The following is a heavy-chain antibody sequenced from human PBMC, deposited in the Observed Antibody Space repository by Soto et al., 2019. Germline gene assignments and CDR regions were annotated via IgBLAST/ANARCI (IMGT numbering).Heavy chain of an antibody. D-gene: IGHD4-17*01. CDR2: IYYSGST. CDR3: ARERPSTVTTRNNWFDP. J-gene: IGHJ5*02. CDR1: GGSVSSGSYY. V-gene: IGHV4-61*01. Sequence: SETLSLTCTVSGGSVSSGSYYWSWIRQPPGKGLEWIGYIYYSGSTNYNPSLKSRVTISVDTSKNQFSLKLSSVTAADTAVYYCARERPSTVTTRNNWFDPWGQGTLVNVSS.